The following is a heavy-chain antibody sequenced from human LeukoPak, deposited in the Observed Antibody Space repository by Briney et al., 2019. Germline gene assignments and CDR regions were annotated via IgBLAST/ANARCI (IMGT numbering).Heavy chain of an antibody. CDR2: IRSSSSHI. V-gene: IGHV3-21*01. CDR1: GFTFTGYS. Sequence: GGSLRLSCAASGFTFTGYSMNWVRQAPGKGLEWVSSIRSSSSHIFYADSVKGRFTISRDNARNALDLQMNSLRAEDAAVYYCARSVMTGSTTRAFDMWGQGTRVTVSS. J-gene: IGHJ3*02. CDR3: ARSVMTGSTTRAFDM. D-gene: IGHD2/OR15-2a*01.